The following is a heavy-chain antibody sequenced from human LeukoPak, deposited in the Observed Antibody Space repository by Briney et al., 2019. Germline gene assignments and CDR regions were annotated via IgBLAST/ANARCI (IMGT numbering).Heavy chain of an antibody. Sequence: NPGGSLRLSCAASGFTFSSYSMNWVRQAPGRGLEWVSSISSSSSYIYYADSVKGRFTISRDNAKNSLYLQMNSLRAEDTAVYYCARAPRWIQLWPLHFDLWGRGTLVTVSS. CDR3: ARAPRWIQLWPLHFDL. J-gene: IGHJ2*01. V-gene: IGHV3-21*01. D-gene: IGHD5-18*01. CDR1: GFTFSSYS. CDR2: ISSSSSYI.